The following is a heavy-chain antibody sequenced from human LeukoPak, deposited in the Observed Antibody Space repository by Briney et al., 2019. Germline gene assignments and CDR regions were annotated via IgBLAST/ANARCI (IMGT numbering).Heavy chain of an antibody. V-gene: IGHV4-39*01. Sequence: SETLSLTCTVSGGSISSSSYYWGWIRQPPGKGLEWIGSIYYSGNTYYNPSLKSRVTIFVDTSKSQLSLKLTSVTAADTAVYYCARSGTDWDFYAYWGQGTLVTVSS. CDR3: ARSGTDWDFYAY. CDR2: IYYSGNT. J-gene: IGHJ4*02. D-gene: IGHD2/OR15-2a*01. CDR1: GGSISSSSYY.